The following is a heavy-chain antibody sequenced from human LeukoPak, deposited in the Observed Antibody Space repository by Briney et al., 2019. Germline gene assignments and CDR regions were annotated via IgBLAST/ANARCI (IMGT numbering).Heavy chain of an antibody. CDR1: GGSISSYY. CDR2: IYYSGST. J-gene: IGHJ4*02. V-gene: IGHV4-59*08. CDR3: ARKTDVYNGFDY. Sequence: SETLSLTCTVSGGSISSYYWSWIRQPPGKGLEWIGYIYYSGSTNYNPSLKSRVTISVDTSKNQFSLQLSSVTAADTAVYYCARKTDVYNGFDYWGQGTLVIVSS. D-gene: IGHD1-1*01.